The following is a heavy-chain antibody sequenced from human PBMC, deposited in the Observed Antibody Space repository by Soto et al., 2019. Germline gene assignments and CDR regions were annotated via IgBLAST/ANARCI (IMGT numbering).Heavy chain of an antibody. CDR3: AKSPTFYCSSPYCYKCYFDF. D-gene: IGHD2-21*01. V-gene: IGHV3-30*18. CDR1: GFTFNAYG. Sequence: PGGSLRLSCAASGFTFNAYGMHWLRQAPGKGLEWVAVISYDGSDKYYADSVKGRFIISRDNSKNTLYLQMNSLRAEDTAIYYCAKSPTFYCSSPYCYKCYFDFWGQGALVTISS. J-gene: IGHJ4*01. CDR2: ISYDGSDK.